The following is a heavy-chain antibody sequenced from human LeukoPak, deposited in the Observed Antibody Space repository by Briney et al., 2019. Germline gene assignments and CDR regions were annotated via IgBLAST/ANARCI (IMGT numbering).Heavy chain of an antibody. D-gene: IGHD3-3*01. CDR1: GFTFSSYW. Sequence: GGSLRLSCAASGFTFSSYWMSWVRQAPGKGLEWVANIKHDGGEKYYVDSVKGRFAISRDNGKNSLYLQMNSLRVEDMAVYYCARAPREWLLGYHFEYWGQGTLVTVSS. CDR2: IKHDGGEK. V-gene: IGHV3-7*01. CDR3: ARAPREWLLGYHFEY. J-gene: IGHJ4*02.